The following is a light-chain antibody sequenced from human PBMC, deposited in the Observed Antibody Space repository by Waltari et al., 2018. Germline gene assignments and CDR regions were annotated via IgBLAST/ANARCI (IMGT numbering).Light chain of an antibody. Sequence: DIQMTQSPSSLSESVGDRVTITCRASQSISTYLNWYQQKPGKAPKFLIYAASSLQSGVPSRFRGSGSGTDFTLTISSLQPEDFATYYCQQTYNTPVTFGQGTRLEIK. CDR2: AAS. CDR3: QQTYNTPVT. J-gene: IGKJ5*01. V-gene: IGKV1-39*01. CDR1: QSISTY.